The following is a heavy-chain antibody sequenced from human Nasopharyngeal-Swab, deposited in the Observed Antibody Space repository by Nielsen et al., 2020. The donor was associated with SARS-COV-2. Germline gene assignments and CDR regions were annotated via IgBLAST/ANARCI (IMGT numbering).Heavy chain of an antibody. CDR1: GFTFTDYT. D-gene: IGHD1-26*01. Sequence: GESLKISCAASGFTFTDYTMHWVRQPPGQGLEWVAIMSYNGSNRYYADSVKGRFTFSRDNSKNTLYLQMTSLIAEDTAVYYCARGSRRAIVGATAYWGQGTLVTVSS. CDR2: MSYNGSNR. CDR3: ARGSRRAIVGATAY. V-gene: IGHV3-30*14. J-gene: IGHJ4*02.